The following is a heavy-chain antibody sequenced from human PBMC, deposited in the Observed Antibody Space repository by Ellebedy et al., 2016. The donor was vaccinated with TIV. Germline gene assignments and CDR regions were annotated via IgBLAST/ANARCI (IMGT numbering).Heavy chain of an antibody. CDR1: GFTFSSYA. D-gene: IGHD2-15*01. V-gene: IGHV3-23*01. CDR2: ISGSGGST. CDR3: AKDGYCSGGSCSYFDY. Sequence: GGSLRLSXAASGFTFSSYAMSWVRQAPGKGLEWVSAISGSGGSTYYADSVKGRFTISRDNSKNTLYLQMNSLRAEDTAVYYCAKDGYCSGGSCSYFDYWGQGTLVTVSS. J-gene: IGHJ4*02.